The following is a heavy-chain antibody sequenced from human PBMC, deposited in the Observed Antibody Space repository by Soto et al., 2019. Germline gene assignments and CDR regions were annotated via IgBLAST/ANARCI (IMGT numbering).Heavy chain of an antibody. CDR2: IKSDGSGT. Sequence: EVQLVESGGGLVQLGGSLRLSCEASGFTFRTYWMHWVRQAPGKGLVWVSRIKSDGSGTYYADSVEGRFTISRDNAQNTLYLKMNSLRAEDTAVYYCVRGDGDYHDGNGYLGRHWGQGPLVTVSS. CDR1: GFTFRTYW. V-gene: IGHV3-74*01. J-gene: IGHJ4*02. D-gene: IGHD3-22*01. CDR3: VRGDGDYHDGNGYLGRH.